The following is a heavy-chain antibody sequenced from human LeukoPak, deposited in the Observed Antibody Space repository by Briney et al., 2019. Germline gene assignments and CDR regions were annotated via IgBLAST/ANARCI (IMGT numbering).Heavy chain of an antibody. Sequence: PSETLSLTCTVSGGSLSSYYGSWVRQPPGKGLGGIGCIYYSGSTNYNPSLKSRVTISVDTSKNQFSLKLSSVPAADTAVYYCARQWATVTGSEYFDLWGRGTMVTVSS. D-gene: IGHD4-17*01. V-gene: IGHV4-59*08. J-gene: IGHJ2*01. CDR3: ARQWATVTGSEYFDL. CDR2: IYYSGST. CDR1: GGSLSSYY.